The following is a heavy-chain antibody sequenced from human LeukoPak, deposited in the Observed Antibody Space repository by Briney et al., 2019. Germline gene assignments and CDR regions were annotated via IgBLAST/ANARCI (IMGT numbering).Heavy chain of an antibody. CDR2: IHYGGNT. CDR3: ARHSSSAWYYYFDY. V-gene: IGHV4-61*01. D-gene: IGHD6-19*01. Sequence: SETLSLTCAVSGDSVSSSNYYWSWIRQPPGKGLEWIGYIHYGGNTNYNPSLQSRVTISVDTSKSQFSLKLSSVTAADTAVYYCARHSSSAWYYYFDYWGQGSFVTVSS. CDR1: GDSVSSSNYY. J-gene: IGHJ4*02.